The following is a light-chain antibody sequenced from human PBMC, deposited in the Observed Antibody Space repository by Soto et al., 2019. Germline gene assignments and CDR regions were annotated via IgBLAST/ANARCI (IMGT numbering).Light chain of an antibody. CDR1: VSDVGSFGP. CDR3: CSYAGSYTLV. Sequence: QSALTQPASVSGSPGQSITISCTGSVSDVGSFGPVSWYQQHPGQVPKLIIYEGNRRPSGVSSRFSGSKSGNTASLTISGLQAEDEADYYCCSYAGSYTLVFGGGTKLTVL. J-gene: IGLJ2*01. V-gene: IGLV2-23*01. CDR2: EGN.